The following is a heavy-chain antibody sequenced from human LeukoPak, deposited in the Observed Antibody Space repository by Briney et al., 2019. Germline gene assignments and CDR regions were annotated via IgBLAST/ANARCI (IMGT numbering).Heavy chain of an antibody. D-gene: IGHD1-1*01. CDR3: ARDLEPYAFDI. CDR2: IYYSGST. J-gene: IGHJ3*02. Sequence: SETLSLTCTVSGVSISSYYWSWLRQPPGKGLEWIGYIYYSGSTNYNPSLKSRVTISVDTSKNQFSLKLSSVTAADTAVYYCARDLEPYAFDIWGQGTMVTVSS. V-gene: IGHV4-59*01. CDR1: GVSISSYY.